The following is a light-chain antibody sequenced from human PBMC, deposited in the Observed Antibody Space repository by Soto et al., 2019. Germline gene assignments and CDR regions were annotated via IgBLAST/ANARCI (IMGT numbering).Light chain of an antibody. J-gene: IGKJ1*01. CDR3: QQYGTSPPT. CDR1: KSFSRSY. Sequence: DIVLTQSPGTLSLSPGERATLSCRASKSFSRSYLAWYQQKPGQAPRLLIHGASSRATGIPDRFSGSGSGTDFTLTISRLEPEDFAVFYCQQYGTSPPTFGQGTKVDIK. CDR2: GAS. V-gene: IGKV3-20*01.